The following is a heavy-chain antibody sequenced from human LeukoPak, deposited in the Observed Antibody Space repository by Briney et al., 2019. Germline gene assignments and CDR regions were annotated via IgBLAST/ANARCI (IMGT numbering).Heavy chain of an antibody. J-gene: IGHJ4*02. D-gene: IGHD5-18*01. CDR2: ISGSGDST. CDR3: AKAKVYSYGQS. Sequence: GGSLRLSCAASGFTFSSYAMGWVSQAPGKGLEWVSAISGSGDSTYYADSVKGRFTISRDNSKNTLYLQMNSLRAEDTAVYYCAKAKVYSYGQSWGKGTLVTVSS. CDR1: GFTFSSYA. V-gene: IGHV3-23*01.